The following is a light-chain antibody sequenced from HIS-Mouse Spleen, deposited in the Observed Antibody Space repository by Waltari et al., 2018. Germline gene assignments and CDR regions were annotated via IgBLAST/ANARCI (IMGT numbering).Light chain of an antibody. J-gene: IGLJ3*02. V-gene: IGLV6-57*02. CDR2: EDN. CDR1: SGSISRNY. CDR3: QSYDSSNWV. Sequence: NFMLTQPHSVSESPGKTVTISCTGSSGSISRNYVQWYQQLPGSAPTTVIYEDNQRPSGVPDRFSGSIDSSSNSASLTISGLKTEDEADYYCQSYDSSNWVFGGGTKLTVL.